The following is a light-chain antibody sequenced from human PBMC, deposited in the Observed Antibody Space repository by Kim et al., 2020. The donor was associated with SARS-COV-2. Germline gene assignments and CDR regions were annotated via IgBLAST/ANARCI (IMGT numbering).Light chain of an antibody. CDR2: SKA. J-gene: IGLJ2*01. Sequence: GQKVTISCAGSRSNVGSNTIHWYHQLPGTAPHLLMFSKAKRPPGVPADLFGSNTGPSASRPIIWLRPAEDADYYCSSWDDSLNGQVFGAGTQLTVL. CDR3: SSWDDSLNGQV. CDR1: RSNVGSNT. V-gene: IGLV1-44*01.